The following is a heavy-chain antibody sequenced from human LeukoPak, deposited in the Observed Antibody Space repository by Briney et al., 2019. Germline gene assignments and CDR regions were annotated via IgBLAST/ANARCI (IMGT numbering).Heavy chain of an antibody. CDR1: GGSISSYY. CDR3: ARGESYGGNPPHFDY. CDR2: IYYSGST. D-gene: IGHD4-23*01. Sequence: KPSETLSLTCTVSGGSISSYYWSWIRQPPGKGLEWIGYIYYSGSTNYNPSLKSRVTISVDTSKNQFSLKLSSVTAADTAVYYCARGESYGGNPPHFDYWGQGTLVTVSS. J-gene: IGHJ4*02. V-gene: IGHV4-59*01.